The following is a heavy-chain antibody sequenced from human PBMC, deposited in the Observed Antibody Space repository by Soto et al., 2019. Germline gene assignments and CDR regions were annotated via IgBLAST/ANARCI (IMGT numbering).Heavy chain of an antibody. CDR2: ISSSSTTI. CDR3: ARSGYGSGFDYYYYGMDV. V-gene: IGHV3-48*03. D-gene: IGHD3-22*01. CDR1: GFTFSSYE. J-gene: IGHJ6*02. Sequence: HPGGSLRLSCAASGFTFSSYEMHWVRQAPGKGLEWVSYISSSSTTIHYADSVKGRFTISRDNAKNSLYLEMNSLRAEDTAVYYCARSGYGSGFDYYYYGMDVWGHGTTVTHSS.